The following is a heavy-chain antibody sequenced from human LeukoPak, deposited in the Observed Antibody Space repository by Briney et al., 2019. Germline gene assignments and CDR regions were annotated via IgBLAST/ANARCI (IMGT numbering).Heavy chain of an antibody. CDR3: ARDFLVRYYDILTGYYNTYYFDY. CDR2: IYYSGNT. V-gene: IGHV4-39*02. D-gene: IGHD3-9*01. Sequence: SETLSLTCTVSGDSISTSNSYWGWIRQPPGKGLEWIGSIYYSGNTYYNASLKSRVTISVDTSKNQFSLKLTSVTAADTAVYYCARDFLVRYYDILTGYYNTYYFDYWGQGTLVTVSS. J-gene: IGHJ4*02. CDR1: GDSISTSNSY.